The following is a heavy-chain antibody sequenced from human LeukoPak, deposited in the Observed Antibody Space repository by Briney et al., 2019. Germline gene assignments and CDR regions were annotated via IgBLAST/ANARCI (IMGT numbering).Heavy chain of an antibody. V-gene: IGHV3-53*01. J-gene: IGHJ4*02. Sequence: GGSLRLSCAATGFSVSNNYMTLVRQAPGKGLAWVSLIYSGGSIYYADSVKDRFTISRDNSKNTLYLQMNSLRAEDTAIYYCASTSDFWSGYYLDYWGQGTLVTVSS. D-gene: IGHD3-3*01. CDR2: IYSGGSI. CDR3: ASTSDFWSGYYLDY. CDR1: GFSVSNNY.